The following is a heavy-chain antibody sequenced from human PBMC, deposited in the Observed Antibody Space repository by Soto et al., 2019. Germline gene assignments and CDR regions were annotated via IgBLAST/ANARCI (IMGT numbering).Heavy chain of an antibody. J-gene: IGHJ4*02. CDR2: ISPGSRYP. CDR3: ATTASLRLGELSPFDF. V-gene: IGHV3-11*03. CDR1: GFTFGDSY. D-gene: IGHD3-16*02. Sequence: GGSLRLSCAGSGFTFGDSYMSWIRQAPGKGLEWLSYISPGSRYPAYADSVKGRFTISRDNSKDTLYLQMNSLRTDDTAIYYCATTASLRLGELSPFDFWGQGTLVTVSS.